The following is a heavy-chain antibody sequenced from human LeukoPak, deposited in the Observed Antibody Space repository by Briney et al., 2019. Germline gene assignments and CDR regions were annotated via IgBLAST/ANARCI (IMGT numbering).Heavy chain of an antibody. J-gene: IGHJ4*02. Sequence: SETLSVTCTVSGGSITIHHWSWIRQPPGKGLERIGSVYYSGSTNYSPSLKSRVTISVHTSKNQFSLNLRSVTAADTAVYYCAERGGSFWGQGTLVTVSS. CDR1: GGSITIHH. CDR3: AERGGSF. CDR2: VYYSGST. D-gene: IGHD1-26*01. V-gene: IGHV4-59*11.